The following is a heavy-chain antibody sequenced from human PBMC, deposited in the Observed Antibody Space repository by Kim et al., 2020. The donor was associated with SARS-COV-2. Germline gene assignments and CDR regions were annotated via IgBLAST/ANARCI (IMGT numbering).Heavy chain of an antibody. J-gene: IGHJ3*02. D-gene: IGHD4-17*01. CDR3: ARVPPYGDAFDI. V-gene: IGHV3-11*06. Sequence: GGSLRLSCAASGFTFSDYYMSWIRQAPGKGLEWVSYISSSSSYTNYADPVKGRFTISRDNAKNSLYLQMNSLRAEDTAVYYCARVPPYGDAFDIWGQGTMVTVSS. CDR1: GFTFSDYY. CDR2: ISSSSSYT.